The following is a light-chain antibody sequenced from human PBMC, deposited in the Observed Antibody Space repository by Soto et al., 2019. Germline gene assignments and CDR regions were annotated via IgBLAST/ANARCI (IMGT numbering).Light chain of an antibody. J-gene: IGLJ1*01. CDR1: SSDVGGDNY. CDR3: RSYAGRNNFV. V-gene: IGLV2-8*01. CDR2: DGS. Sequence: QSVLTLPPSTYWSPGQSVTISCTGTSSDVGGDNYVSCYQRQPRKPCTLMIYDGSKRPALGPDRLSCSKSANTASLTVSGLQVEDEADYYCRSYAGRNNFVFGTGTKVIGL.